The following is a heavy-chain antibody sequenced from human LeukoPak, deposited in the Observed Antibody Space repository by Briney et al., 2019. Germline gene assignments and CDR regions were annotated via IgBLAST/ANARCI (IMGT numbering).Heavy chain of an antibody. V-gene: IGHV1-2*02. D-gene: IGHD6-19*01. CDR1: GYTFTGYY. J-gene: IGHJ4*02. CDR3: AGCPSWLVPYFDY. Sequence: ASVKVSCKASGYTFTGYYMHWVRQAPGQGLEWMGWINPNSGGTNYAQKFQGRVTMTRDTSISTAYMELSRLRSDDTAVYYCAGCPSWLVPYFDYWGQGTLVTVSS. CDR2: INPNSGGT.